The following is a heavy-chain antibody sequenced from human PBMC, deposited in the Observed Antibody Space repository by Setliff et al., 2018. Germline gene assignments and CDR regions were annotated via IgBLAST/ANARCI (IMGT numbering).Heavy chain of an antibody. Sequence: PGGSLRLSCAASGFTFSNAWMSWVRQAPGKGLEWVGRIKSKTDGGTTDYAAPVKGRFTISRDDSKSIAYLRMNSLKIEDTAVYYCTRDFWPESSGFAFGQWGQGTLVTVSS. J-gene: IGHJ4*02. D-gene: IGHD3-22*01. CDR2: IKSKTDGGTT. V-gene: IGHV3-15*01. CDR1: GFTFSNAW. CDR3: TRDFWPESSGFAFGQ.